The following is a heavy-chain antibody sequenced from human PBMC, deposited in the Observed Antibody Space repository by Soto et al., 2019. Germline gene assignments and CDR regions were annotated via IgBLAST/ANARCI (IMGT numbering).Heavy chain of an antibody. V-gene: IGHV1-18*01. J-gene: IGHJ6*02. Sequence: QVQLVQSGAEVKKPGASVKVSCKASGYTFTSYGISWVRQAPGQGLEWMGWISAYNGNTNYAQKLQGRVTMTTDTTTSTAYRELRSLRSDDTAVYYCARDGLTTQPPSLWFGELLSRYYYYGMDVWGQGTTVTVSS. CDR3: ARDGLTTQPPSLWFGELLSRYYYYGMDV. D-gene: IGHD3-10*01. CDR2: ISAYNGNT. CDR1: GYTFTSYG.